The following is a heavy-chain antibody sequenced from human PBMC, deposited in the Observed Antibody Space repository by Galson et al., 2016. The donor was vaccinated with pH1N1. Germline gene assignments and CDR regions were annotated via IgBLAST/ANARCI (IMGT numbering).Heavy chain of an antibody. CDR3: ARAMGAADSL. V-gene: IGHV3-7*04. J-gene: IGHJ4*02. CDR1: GFSISTYW. Sequence: SLRLSCAASGFSISTYWMTWVRQAPGKGLEWVANIGQDGSKIYYVDSVKGRFTISRDNAKNSLYLQMNSLRREDTAVYYCARAMGAADSLWGQGTLVTVSS. CDR2: IGQDGSKI. D-gene: IGHD6-13*01.